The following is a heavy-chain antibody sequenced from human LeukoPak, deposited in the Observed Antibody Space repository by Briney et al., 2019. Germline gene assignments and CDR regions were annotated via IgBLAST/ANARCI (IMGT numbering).Heavy chain of an antibody. CDR1: GYIFTSYG. J-gene: IGHJ4*02. D-gene: IGHD3-10*01. CDR3: ARDLTGSTYYYGSGSYFQEPHFDY. CDR2: ISAYNGNT. V-gene: IGHV1-18*01. Sequence: ASVKVSCKASGYIFTSYGISWVRQAPGQGLEWMGWISAYNGNTNYAQKLQGRVTMTTDTSTSTAYMELRSLRSDDTAVYYCARDLTGSTYYYGSGSYFQEPHFDYWGQGTLVTVSS.